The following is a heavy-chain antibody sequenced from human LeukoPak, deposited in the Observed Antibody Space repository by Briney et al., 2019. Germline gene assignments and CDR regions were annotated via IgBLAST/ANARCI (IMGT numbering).Heavy chain of an antibody. Sequence: GGSLRLSCAASGFTFSDYYMSWIRQAPGKGLEWVAFISSDGSNIYYADSVKGRFTISRDNAKNSLYLQMNSLRAEDTAVYYCGRGYDFVWGGDRYRTALVGYWGQGTLVTVSS. D-gene: IGHD3-16*02. V-gene: IGHV3-11*01. CDR3: GRGYDFVWGGDRYRTALVGY. CDR2: ISSDGSNI. CDR1: GFTFSDYY. J-gene: IGHJ4*02.